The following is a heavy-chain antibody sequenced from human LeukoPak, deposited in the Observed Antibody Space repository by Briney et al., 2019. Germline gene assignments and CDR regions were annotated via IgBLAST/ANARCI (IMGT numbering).Heavy chain of an antibody. CDR3: ARGQFWRGSEIRV. CDR2: INHSGST. D-gene: IGHD1-26*01. J-gene: IGHJ4*02. CDR1: GDFITKSVW. Sequence: SGTLSLTCAVSGDFITKSVWWIWVRQTPGKGLEWIGEINHSGSTNYNPSLKSRVTLSVDTSKSQFSLKVTSVTAADTAMYYCARGQFWRGSEIRVWGQGTLVTVSS. V-gene: IGHV4-4*02.